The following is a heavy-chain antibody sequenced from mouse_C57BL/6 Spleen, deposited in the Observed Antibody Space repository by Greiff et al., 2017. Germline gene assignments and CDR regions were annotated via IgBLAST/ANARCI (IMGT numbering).Heavy chain of an antibody. J-gene: IGHJ2*01. Sequence: EVQLVESGAELVRPGASVKLSCTASGFNIKDDYMHWVKQRPEQGLEWIGWIDPENGDTEYASKFQGKATITAEPSSNTAYLQLSSLTSEDTAVYYCTRYDYDFDYWGQGTTRTVSS. D-gene: IGHD2-4*01. CDR1: GFNIKDDY. V-gene: IGHV14-4*01. CDR3: TRYDYDFDY. CDR2: IDPENGDT.